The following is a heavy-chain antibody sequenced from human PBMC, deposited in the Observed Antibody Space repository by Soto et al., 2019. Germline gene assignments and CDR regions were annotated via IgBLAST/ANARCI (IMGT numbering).Heavy chain of an antibody. J-gene: IGHJ6*02. D-gene: IGHD3-16*01. CDR2: MNPNSGNT. CDR1: GYTFTSYD. CDR3: ARWGVGPRFYYYGMDV. V-gene: IGHV1-8*01. Sequence: QVQLVQSGAEVKKPGASVKVSCKASGYTFTSYDINWVRQATGQGLEWMGWMNPNSGNTGYAQKFQGRVTMTRNTSISTAYMELSSMRSEETAVYYCARWGVGPRFYYYGMDVWGQGTTVTVSS.